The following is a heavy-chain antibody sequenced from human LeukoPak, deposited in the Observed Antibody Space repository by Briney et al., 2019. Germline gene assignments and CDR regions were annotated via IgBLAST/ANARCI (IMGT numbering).Heavy chain of an antibody. CDR3: ARVSPTTVTTLQYFDY. V-gene: IGHV3-7*01. CDR2: IKQDGSEK. D-gene: IGHD4-17*01. Sequence: PWGSLRLSCAASGFTFSSYWMSRVRQAPGKGLEWVANIKQDGSEKYYVDSVKGRFTISRDNAKNSLYLQMNSLRAEDTAVYYCARVSPTTVTTLQYFDYWGQGTLVTVSS. J-gene: IGHJ4*02. CDR1: GFTFSSYW.